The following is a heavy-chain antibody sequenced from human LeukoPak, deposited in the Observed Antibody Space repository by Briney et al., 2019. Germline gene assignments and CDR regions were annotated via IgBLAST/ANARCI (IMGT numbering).Heavy chain of an antibody. CDR3: ARWITMVRGVLGY. CDR2: MNPNSGNT. CDR1: GGTFSSYA. J-gene: IGHJ4*02. D-gene: IGHD3-10*01. V-gene: IGHV1-8*02. Sequence: GASVKVSCKASGGTFSSYAISWVRQATGQGLEWMGWMNPNSGNTGYAQKFQGRVTMTRNTSISTAYMELSSLRSEDTAVYYCARWITMVRGVLGYWGQGTLVTVSS.